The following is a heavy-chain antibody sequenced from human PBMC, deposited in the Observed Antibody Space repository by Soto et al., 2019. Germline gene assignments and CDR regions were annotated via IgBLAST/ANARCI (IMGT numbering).Heavy chain of an antibody. J-gene: IGHJ6*02. CDR1: GFTFSSYE. D-gene: IGHD3-3*02. V-gene: IGHV3-48*03. CDR2: ISSSGSTI. Sequence: PGGSLRLSCAASGFTFSSYEMNWVRQAPGKGLEWVSYISSSGSTIYYADSVKGRFTISRDNAKNSLYLQMNSLRAEDTAVYYCARDLTIASRISGMDVWGQGTTVTVSS. CDR3: ARDLTIASRISGMDV.